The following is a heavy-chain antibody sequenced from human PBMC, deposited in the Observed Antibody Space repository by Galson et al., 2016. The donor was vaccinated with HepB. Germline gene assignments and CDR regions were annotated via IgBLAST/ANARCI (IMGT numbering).Heavy chain of an antibody. Sequence: SVKVSCKASGYDFTSYAMHWVRQAPGQRLEWMGWINPGNGNTKYSQKFQGRVTITTDTPASTAYIELSGLTSEDTAVYYCARDLRLLDWGRGTLVTVSS. CDR2: INPGNGNT. D-gene: IGHD2/OR15-2a*01. V-gene: IGHV1-3*01. CDR3: ARDLRLLD. J-gene: IGHJ4*02. CDR1: GYDFTSYA.